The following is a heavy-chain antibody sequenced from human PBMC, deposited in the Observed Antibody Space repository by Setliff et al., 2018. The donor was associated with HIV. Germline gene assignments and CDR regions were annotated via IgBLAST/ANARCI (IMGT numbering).Heavy chain of an antibody. CDR1: GYTFTSYG. V-gene: IGHV1-18*01. CDR3: ASLFHDTSAPWLYYFDH. CDR2: ISAYNGNT. Sequence: ASVKVSCKASGYTFTSYGISWVRQAPGQGLEWMGWISAYNGNTNYAQKLQGRVTMTTDTSTSTAYMELRSLRSDDTAVYYCASLFHDTSAPWLYYFDHWGQGTLVTVSS. D-gene: IGHD3-22*01. J-gene: IGHJ4*02.